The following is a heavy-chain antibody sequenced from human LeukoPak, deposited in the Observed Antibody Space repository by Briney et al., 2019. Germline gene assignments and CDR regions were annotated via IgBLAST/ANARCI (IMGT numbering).Heavy chain of an antibody. CDR3: ATSDTVSTYNWFDP. Sequence: SETLSLTCNVSGGSISSNTYFWGWIRRPPGKGLAWIWSIRYSGSTYYNPSLKSRLTISVDTSKNQFSLNLSSLTAADTAVYYCATSDTVSTYNWFDPWGQGTLVTVSS. CDR1: GGSISSNTYF. J-gene: IGHJ5*02. V-gene: IGHV4-39*01. CDR2: IRYSGST. D-gene: IGHD5/OR15-5a*01.